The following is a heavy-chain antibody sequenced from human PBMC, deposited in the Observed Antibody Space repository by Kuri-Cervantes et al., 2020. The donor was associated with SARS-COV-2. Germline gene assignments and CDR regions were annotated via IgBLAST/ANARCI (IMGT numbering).Heavy chain of an antibody. CDR2: INHSGST. Sequence: SETLSLTCAVYGGSFSGYSWGWIRQPPGKGLEWIGEINHSGSTNYNPSLKSRVTISLDTSKSQFSLKLSSMTAADTAVYYCARGSTVTRNYYYYYYMDVWGKGTTVTVSS. D-gene: IGHD4-11*01. CDR1: GGSFSGYS. V-gene: IGHV4-34*01. J-gene: IGHJ6*03. CDR3: ARGSTVTRNYYYYYYMDV.